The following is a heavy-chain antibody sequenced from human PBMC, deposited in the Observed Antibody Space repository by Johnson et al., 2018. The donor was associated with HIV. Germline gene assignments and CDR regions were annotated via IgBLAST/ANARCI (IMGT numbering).Heavy chain of an antibody. Sequence: QVQLVESGGGVVQPGRSLRLSCAASGFTFSSYAMHWVRQAPGKGLEWVAVISYDGSEKLFADSVKGRFTISRDSSKNSLFLQMNSLRAEDTAVYYCTTEPPPYTNYVRLHDAFDIWGQGTMVTVSS. J-gene: IGHJ3*02. CDR2: ISYDGSEK. CDR3: TTEPPPYTNYVRLHDAFDI. D-gene: IGHD4-11*01. CDR1: GFTFSSYA. V-gene: IGHV3-30*04.